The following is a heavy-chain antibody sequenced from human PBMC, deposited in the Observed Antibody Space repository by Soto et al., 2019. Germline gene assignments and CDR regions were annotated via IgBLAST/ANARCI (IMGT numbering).Heavy chain of an antibody. CDR1: GGTFSSYA. D-gene: IGHD6-25*01. V-gene: IGHV1-69*13. Sequence: GASVKVSCKASGGTFSSYAISWVRQAPGQGLEWMGGIIPIFGTANYAQKFQGRVTITADESTSTAYMELSSLRSEDTAVYYCARAPSFAAGENFDYGGQETLVPVSS. J-gene: IGHJ4*02. CDR2: IIPIFGTA. CDR3: ARAPSFAAGENFDY.